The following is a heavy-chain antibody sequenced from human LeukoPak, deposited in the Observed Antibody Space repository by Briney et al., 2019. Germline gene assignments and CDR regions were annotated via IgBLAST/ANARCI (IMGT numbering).Heavy chain of an antibody. V-gene: IGHV1-69*02. J-gene: IGHJ6*03. CDR2: IIPILGIA. CDR3: AIRPLDCSRTSCYTEAYYYMDV. D-gene: IGHD2-2*02. CDR1: GGTFSSYT. Sequence: SVKVSCKASGGTFSSYTISWVRQAPGQGLEWMGRIIPILGIANYAQKFQGRVTITADKSTSTAYMELSSPRSEDTAVYYCAIRPLDCSRTSCYTEAYYYMDVWGKGTTVTVSS.